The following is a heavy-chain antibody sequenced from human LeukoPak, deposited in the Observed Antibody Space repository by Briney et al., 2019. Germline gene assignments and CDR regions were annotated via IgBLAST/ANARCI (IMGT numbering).Heavy chain of an antibody. D-gene: IGHD1-26*01. CDR1: GYTFTSYY. CDR3: ARAAPLNSGSYGGDFDY. V-gene: IGHV1-2*02. Sequence: GASVKVSCKASGYTFTSYYMHWVRQAPGQGLEWMGWINPNSGGTNYAQKFQGRVTMTRDTSISTAYMELSRLRSDDTAVYYCARAAPLNSGSYGGDFDYWGQGTLVTVSS. J-gene: IGHJ4*02. CDR2: INPNSGGT.